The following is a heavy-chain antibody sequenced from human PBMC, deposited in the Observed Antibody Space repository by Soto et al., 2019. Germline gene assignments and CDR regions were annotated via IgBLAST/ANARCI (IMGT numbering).Heavy chain of an antibody. V-gene: IGHV3-48*02. CDR3: ARDELTGAIFGVVIQITDAFDI. D-gene: IGHD3-3*01. CDR2: ISSSSSTI. CDR1: GLTLRSYS. Sequence: GGSLRLGCAASGLTLRSYSVDGVCEAPGRGLEWVSYISSSSSTIYYADSVKGRFTISRDNAKNSLYLQMNSLRDEDTAVYYCARDELTGAIFGVVIQITDAFDIWGQGTMVTVSS. J-gene: IGHJ3*02.